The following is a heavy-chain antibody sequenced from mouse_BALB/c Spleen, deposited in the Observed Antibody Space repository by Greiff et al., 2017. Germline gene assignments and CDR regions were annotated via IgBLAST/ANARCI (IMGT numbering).Heavy chain of an antibody. D-gene: IGHD1-2*01. CDR1: GFNIKDYY. V-gene: IGHV14-1*02. CDR2: IDPENGNT. Sequence: VQLQQSGAELVRPGALVKLSCKASGFNIKDYYMHWVKQRPEQGLEWIGWIDPENGNTIYDPKFQGKASITADTSSNTAYLQLSSLTSEDTAVYYCARAHYYGSLDYWGQGTTLTVSS. CDR3: ARAHYYGSLDY. J-gene: IGHJ2*01.